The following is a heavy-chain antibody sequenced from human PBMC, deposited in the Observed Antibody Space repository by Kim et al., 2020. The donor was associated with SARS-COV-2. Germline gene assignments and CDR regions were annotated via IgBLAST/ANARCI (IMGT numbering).Heavy chain of an antibody. CDR2: IYSGGSS. CDR3: ARGASSGCRCFEY. D-gene: IGHD3-22*01. J-gene: IGHJ4*02. V-gene: IGHV3-53*01. CDR1: GFTVSSNY. Sequence: GGSLRLSCAASGFTVSSNYMSWVRQAPGKGLEWISGIYSGGSSFDADAVKGRLTISRDNSKNTLYIQMNSLIAEDTAVYYCARGASSGCRCFEYWGQGALVTVSS.